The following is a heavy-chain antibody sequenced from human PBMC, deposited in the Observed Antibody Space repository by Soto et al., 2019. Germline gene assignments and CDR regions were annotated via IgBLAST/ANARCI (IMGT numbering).Heavy chain of an antibody. D-gene: IGHD2-21*02. CDR2: IIPIFGTA. J-gene: IGHJ3*02. V-gene: IGHV1-69*12. Sequence: QVQLVQSGAEVKKPGSSVKVSCKASGGTFSSYAISWVRQAPGQGLEWMGGIIPIFGTANYAQKFQGRVTITADESTSTAYMELSSLRSEDTAVYYCAREVVVTAMRYDAFDIWGQGTMVTVSS. CDR3: AREVVVTAMRYDAFDI. CDR1: GGTFSSYA.